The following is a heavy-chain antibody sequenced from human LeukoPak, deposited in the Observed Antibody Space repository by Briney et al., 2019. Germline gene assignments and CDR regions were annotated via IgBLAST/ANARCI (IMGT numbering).Heavy chain of an antibody. D-gene: IGHD2-2*01. V-gene: IGHV3-30*02. CDR3: AKGKCSSNSCYVFDY. Sequence: PGGSLRLSCAASGSTFSVYGMHWVRQAPGKGLEWVAFTRYDGTDKYYADSVRGRFTISRDNSKDTLYLQMNSLRAEDTAVYYCAKGKCSSNSCYVFDYWGQGTLVTVSS. CDR2: TRYDGTDK. CDR1: GSTFSVYG. J-gene: IGHJ4*02.